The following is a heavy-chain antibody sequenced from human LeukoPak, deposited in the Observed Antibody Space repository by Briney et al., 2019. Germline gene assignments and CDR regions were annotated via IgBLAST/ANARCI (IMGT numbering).Heavy chain of an antibody. CDR2: MNPNSGNT. D-gene: IGHD2-15*01. J-gene: IGHJ6*03. V-gene: IGHV1-8*01. CDR3: ARGRAHRGGYYYYMDV. CDR1: GYTFTSYV. Sequence: ASVKVSCKASGYTFTSYVINWVRQATGQGLEWMGWMNPNSGNTGYAQKFQGRVTMRRNTSISTAYMELSRLRSEDTAVYYCARGRAHRGGYYYYMDVWGKGTTVTVSS.